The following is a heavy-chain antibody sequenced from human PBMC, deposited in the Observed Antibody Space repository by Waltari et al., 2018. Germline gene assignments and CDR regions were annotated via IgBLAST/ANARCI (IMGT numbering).Heavy chain of an antibody. CDR1: GGSISSYY. J-gene: IGHJ5*02. CDR3: ARRGHNWFDP. Sequence: QVQLQESGPGLVKPSETLSLTCPVSGGSISSYYWSWIRQPPGKGLEWIGYIYYSGSTNYNPSLKSRVTISVDTSKNQFSLKLSSVTAADTAVYYCARRGHNWFDPWGQGTLVTVSS. CDR2: IYYSGST. V-gene: IGHV4-59*01.